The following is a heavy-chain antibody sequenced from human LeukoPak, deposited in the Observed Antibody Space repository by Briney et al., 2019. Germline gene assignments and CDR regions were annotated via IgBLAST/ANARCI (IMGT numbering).Heavy chain of an antibody. CDR3: ARDYRYYAD. J-gene: IGHJ4*02. D-gene: IGHD3-16*02. Sequence: AGGSLRLSCAASGFCVTSNYMSWVRQAPGKGLEWVSVTYSGGTTYYADSVKGRFTISRDTSKNTVYLQMNSLSAEDTAVYYCARDYRYYADWGQGTLVTVSS. CDR1: GFCVTSNY. CDR2: TYSGGTT. V-gene: IGHV3-53*01.